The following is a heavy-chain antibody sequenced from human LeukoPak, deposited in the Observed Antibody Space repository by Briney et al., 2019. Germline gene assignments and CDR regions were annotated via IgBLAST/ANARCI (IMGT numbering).Heavy chain of an antibody. D-gene: IGHD3-22*01. CDR1: GYSFINYY. J-gene: IGHJ4*02. CDR3: ARQYSSGWFRHFDY. Sequence: GESLKISCRCSGYSFINYYIGWVRQMPGKGLEWIGVTYPGGSDTSYNPSFKGQVIFSADKSTTTVYLQWSRLQASDTAIYYCARQYSSGWFRHFDYWGQGNPDNRLL. CDR2: TYPGGSDT. V-gene: IGHV5-51*01.